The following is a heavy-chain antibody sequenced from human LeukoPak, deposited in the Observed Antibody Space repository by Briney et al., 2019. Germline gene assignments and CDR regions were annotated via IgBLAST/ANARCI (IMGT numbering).Heavy chain of an antibody. J-gene: IGHJ6*02. V-gene: IGHV1-18*01. CDR3: ARGERRITIFGVVNKGMDV. CDR2: ISAYNGNT. Sequence: GASVKVSCKASVYTFTSYGISWVRQAPGQGLEWMGWISAYNGNTNYAQKLQGRVTMTTDTSTSTAYMELRSLRSDDTAVYYCARGERRITIFGVVNKGMDVWGQGTTVTVSS. CDR1: VYTFTSYG. D-gene: IGHD3-3*01.